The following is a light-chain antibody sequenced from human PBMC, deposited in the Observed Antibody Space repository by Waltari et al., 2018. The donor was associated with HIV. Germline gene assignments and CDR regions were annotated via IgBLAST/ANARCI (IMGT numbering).Light chain of an antibody. CDR1: QGISSQ. CDR2: GAS. J-gene: IGKJ4*01. Sequence: DIQLTQSPSFLSASVGDRVTITCRASQGISSQLAWYQQKPGKAPILLIYGASTLESGVPSRFRGSRSGTQFTLTISSLQPEDFATYYCQQFNSYPVTFGGGTKVEIK. CDR3: QQFNSYPVT. V-gene: IGKV1-9*01.